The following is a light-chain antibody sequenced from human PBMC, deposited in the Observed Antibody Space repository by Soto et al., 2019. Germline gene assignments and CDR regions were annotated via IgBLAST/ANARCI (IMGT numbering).Light chain of an antibody. CDR1: SSHVGSYSL. J-gene: IGLJ2*01. CDR3: ASDANRNLV. V-gene: IGLV2-23*01. Sequence: QSVLTQPASVSGSPGQSITISCTGTSSHVGSYSLVSWYQQHPGKAPKLIIFEDSKRFSGVSNRFSGSKSGNTASLTVSGLQAEDEADYYCASDANRNLVFGGGTKLTVL. CDR2: EDS.